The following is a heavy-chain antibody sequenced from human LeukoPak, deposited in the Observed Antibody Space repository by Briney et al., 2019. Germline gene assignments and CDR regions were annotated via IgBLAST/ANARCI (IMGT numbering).Heavy chain of an antibody. Sequence: ASVKVSCKASGYSFTSNYIHWVRQAPGQGLEWMGMIYPRDGSTSYAQKFQGRVTVTRDTSSSTVHMELSGLRSEDTAVYYCARDQEAFDYWGQGTLVTVSS. J-gene: IGHJ4*02. CDR2: IYPRDGST. CDR1: GYSFTSNY. V-gene: IGHV1-46*01. CDR3: ARDQEAFDY.